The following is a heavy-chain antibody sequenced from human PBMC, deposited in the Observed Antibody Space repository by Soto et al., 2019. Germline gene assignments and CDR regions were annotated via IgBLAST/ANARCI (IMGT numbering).Heavy chain of an antibody. V-gene: IGHV3-23*01. J-gene: IGHJ4*02. Sequence: GGSLRLSCAASGFTFSSYAMSWVRQAPGKGLEWVSAISGSGGSTYYADSVKGRFTISRDNSKNTLYLQMNSLRAEVTAVYYCAKVGDGYNQPDYWGQGTLVTVSS. CDR3: AKVGDGYNQPDY. CDR2: ISGSGGST. D-gene: IGHD5-12*01. CDR1: GFTFSSYA.